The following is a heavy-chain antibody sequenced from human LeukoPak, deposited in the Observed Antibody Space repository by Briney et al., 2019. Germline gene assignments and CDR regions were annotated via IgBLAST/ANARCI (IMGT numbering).Heavy chain of an antibody. CDR2: IYYSGNT. J-gene: IGHJ5*02. Sequence: SETLSLTCTVSGGSISSGGYYWSWIRQHPGKRLEWIGYIYYSGNTYYNPSLKSRVTISVDTSKNQFSLNLSSVTAADTAVYYCARGVMLHASFDWFDPWGQGTLVTVSS. CDR3: ARGVMLHASFDWFDP. CDR1: GGSISSGGYY. V-gene: IGHV4-31*03. D-gene: IGHD2-8*01.